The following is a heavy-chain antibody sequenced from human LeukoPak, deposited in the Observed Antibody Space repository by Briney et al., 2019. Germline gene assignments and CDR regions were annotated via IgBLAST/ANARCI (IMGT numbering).Heavy chain of an antibody. CDR2: ISYDGSNK. Sequence: GGSLRLSCAASGFTFSSYAMHWVRQAPGKGLEWVAVISYDGSNKYYADSVKGRFTISRDNSKNTLYLQMNGLRADDTAVYYCAKWGLISYDFWSGRGYFDYWGQGTLVTVSS. CDR3: AKWGLISYDFWSGRGYFDY. V-gene: IGHV3-30-3*02. J-gene: IGHJ4*02. CDR1: GFTFSSYA. D-gene: IGHD3-3*01.